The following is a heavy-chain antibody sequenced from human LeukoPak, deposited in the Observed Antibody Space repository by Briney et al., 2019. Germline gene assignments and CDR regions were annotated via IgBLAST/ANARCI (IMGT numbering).Heavy chain of an antibody. V-gene: IGHV4-38-2*01. Sequence: PSETLSLTCAVSGYSISSGYYWGWIRQPPGKGLEWIGSIYHSGSTYYNPSLKSRVPISVDTSKNQFSLKLSSVTAADTAVYYCARGPDGDSDYWGQGTLVTVSS. CDR1: GYSISSGYY. CDR3: ARGPDGDSDY. D-gene: IGHD4-17*01. CDR2: IYHSGST. J-gene: IGHJ4*02.